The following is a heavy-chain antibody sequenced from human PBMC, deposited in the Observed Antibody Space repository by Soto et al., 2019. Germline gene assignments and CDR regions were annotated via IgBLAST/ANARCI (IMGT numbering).Heavy chain of an antibody. Sequence: VQVVDSGGGLVQPGRSLRLSCAASGFTFDDYAMHWVRQSPGKGLEWVAGINWSGETADYADSVKGRFTMSRDNAKNSVYLQMTSLRPEDTAVYYCATAACSGGSCYVDYWGQGTLVTVSS. CDR1: GFTFDDYA. D-gene: IGHD2-15*01. J-gene: IGHJ4*02. CDR2: INWSGETA. CDR3: ATAACSGGSCYVDY. V-gene: IGHV3-9*01.